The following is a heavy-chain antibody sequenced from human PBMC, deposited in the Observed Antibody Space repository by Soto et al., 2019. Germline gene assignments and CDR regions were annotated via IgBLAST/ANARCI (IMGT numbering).Heavy chain of an antibody. V-gene: IGHV1-2*02. J-gene: IGHJ5*02. CDR2: INPNSGGT. CDR1: GYTFTGYY. Sequence: ASVKVSCKASGYTFTGYYMHRVRQAPGQGLEWMGWINPNSGGTNYAQKFQGRVTMTRDTSISTAYMELSRLRSDDTAVYYCARDPLDIVVVPAADTGGWFGPWGQGTLVTVSS. D-gene: IGHD2-2*03. CDR3: ARDPLDIVVVPAADTGGWFGP.